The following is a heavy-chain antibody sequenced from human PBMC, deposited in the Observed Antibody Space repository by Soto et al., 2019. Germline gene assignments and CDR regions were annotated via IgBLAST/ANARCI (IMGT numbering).Heavy chain of an antibody. CDR2: IIPIPDIT. D-gene: IGHD3-3*01. Sequence: QVQLVQSGAEVRKPGSSVKVSCKAPGGTFSTYIISWVRQAPGQGLEWMGRIIPIPDITNYAKKSQGRVTVTADRSTSTAYMELTSLKSEDTAVYYCARDRITTRGDAFDLWGQGTMVTVSS. J-gene: IGHJ3*01. CDR1: GGTFSTYI. CDR3: ARDRITTRGDAFDL. V-gene: IGHV1-69*08.